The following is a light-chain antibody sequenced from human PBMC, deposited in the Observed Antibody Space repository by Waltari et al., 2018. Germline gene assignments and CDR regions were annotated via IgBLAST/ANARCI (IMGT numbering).Light chain of an antibody. V-gene: IGKV3-20*01. CDR3: QNHERLPAM. Sequence: EIVLTQSPGTLSLSPGERATLSCRASQSISRYLAWYQQKPGQAPRLLIYAASSRATGIPDSFSGSGSGTDFSLTISRLEPEDFAVYYCQNHERLPAMFGQGTKVEIK. J-gene: IGKJ1*01. CDR1: QSISRY. CDR2: AAS.